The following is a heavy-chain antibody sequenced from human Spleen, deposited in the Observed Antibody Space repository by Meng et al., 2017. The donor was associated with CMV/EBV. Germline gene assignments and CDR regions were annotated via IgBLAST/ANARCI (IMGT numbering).Heavy chain of an antibody. CDR1: CTFNSYG. D-gene: IGHD6-19*01. J-gene: IGHJ4*02. CDR2: IIPFFATP. CDR3: ARGGGYGGGWYRWDFEY. Sequence: CTFNSYGVSWVRPAPGQGLELMGGIIPFFATPHYAQNFQGRLTIPTDDSTNTAYMELNSLKSDDTAVYYCARGGGYGGGWYRWDFEYWGQGTLVTVSS. V-gene: IGHV1-69*05.